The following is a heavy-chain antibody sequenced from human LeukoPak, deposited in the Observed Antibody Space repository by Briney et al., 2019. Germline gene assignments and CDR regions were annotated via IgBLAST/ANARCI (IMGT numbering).Heavy chain of an antibody. Sequence: SETLSLTCTVSGGSISSRPYCWGWIRQPPGKGLEWIGEINHSGSTNYNPSLKSRVTISVDTSKDQFSLKLSSVTAADTAVYYCARGRRLYTSGYSRFDYWGQGTLVTVSS. D-gene: IGHD3-22*01. CDR3: ARGRRLYTSGYSRFDY. V-gene: IGHV4-39*07. CDR2: INHSGST. J-gene: IGHJ4*02. CDR1: GGSISSRPYC.